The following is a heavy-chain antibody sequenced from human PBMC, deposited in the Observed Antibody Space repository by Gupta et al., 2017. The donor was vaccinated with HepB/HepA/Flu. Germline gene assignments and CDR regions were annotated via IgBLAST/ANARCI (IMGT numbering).Heavy chain of an antibody. V-gene: IGHV2-5*02. Sequence: QITLNESGPTLVKPTQTRTLTCTFSGFSLSISGVGVGWIRQPPGKALEWIALIGCDAHKRYRPSMKTRFDIPKDKSKNPVVXTXTNMNAXDTATYYCAQDTRDGVHNWGQGTLVTVSS. J-gene: IGHJ4*01. CDR2: IGCDAHK. CDR3: AQDTRDGVHN. D-gene: IGHD2-8*01. CDR1: GFSLSISGVG.